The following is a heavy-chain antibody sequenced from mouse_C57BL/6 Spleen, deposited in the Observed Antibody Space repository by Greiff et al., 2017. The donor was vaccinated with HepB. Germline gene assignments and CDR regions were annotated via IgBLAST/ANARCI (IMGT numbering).Heavy chain of an antibody. D-gene: IGHD2-12*01. J-gene: IGHJ4*01. CDR3: ARRYYTVYAMDY. Sequence: EVQLQQSGPELVKPGASVKIPCKASGYTFTDYNMDWVKQSHGKSLEWIGDINPNNGGTIYNQKFKGKATLTVDKSSSTAYMELRSLTSEDTAVYYCARRYYTVYAMDYWGQGTSVTVSS. CDR2: INPNNGGT. V-gene: IGHV1-18*01. CDR1: GYTFTDYN.